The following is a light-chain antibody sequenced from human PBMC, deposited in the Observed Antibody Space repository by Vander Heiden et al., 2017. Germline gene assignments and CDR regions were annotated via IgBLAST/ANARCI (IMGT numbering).Light chain of an antibody. J-gene: IGLJ3*02. CDR2: GNS. Sequence: QSVPTQPPPASGTPGQRVTISCSGSSSNIGSNTVNWYQQLPGTAPKLLIYGNSQRPSGVPDRFSGSKSGTSASLAISGLQSEDEADYYCAAWDDTLKGVFGGGTKLTVL. CDR1: SSNIGSNT. CDR3: AAWDDTLKGV. V-gene: IGLV1-44*01.